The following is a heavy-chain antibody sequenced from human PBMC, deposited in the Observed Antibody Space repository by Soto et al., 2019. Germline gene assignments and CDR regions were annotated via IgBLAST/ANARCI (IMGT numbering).Heavy chain of an antibody. CDR3: ASSESNYDYIWGSYRYTAFN. Sequence: SETLSLTCTVSGGSISSYYWSWIRQPPGKGLEWIGYIYYSGSTNYNPSLKSRVTISVDTSKNQFSLKLSSVTAADTAVYYCASSESNYDYIWGSYRYTAFNWGQGTLVTVSS. CDR1: GGSISSYY. V-gene: IGHV4-59*08. J-gene: IGHJ4*02. D-gene: IGHD3-16*02. CDR2: IYYSGST.